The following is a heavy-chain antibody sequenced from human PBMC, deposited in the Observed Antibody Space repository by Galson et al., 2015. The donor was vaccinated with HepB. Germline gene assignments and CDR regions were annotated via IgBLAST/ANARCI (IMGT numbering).Heavy chain of an antibody. D-gene: IGHD4-17*01. Sequence: SVKVSCKASGGTFSSYTISWVRQAPGQGLEWIGRIIPILGIANYAQKFQGRVTITADKSTSTAYMELSSLRSEDTAVYYCASKVDIYGDTTFDYWGQGTLVTVSS. CDR2: IIPILGIA. V-gene: IGHV1-69*02. CDR1: GGTFSSYT. CDR3: ASKVDIYGDTTFDY. J-gene: IGHJ4*02.